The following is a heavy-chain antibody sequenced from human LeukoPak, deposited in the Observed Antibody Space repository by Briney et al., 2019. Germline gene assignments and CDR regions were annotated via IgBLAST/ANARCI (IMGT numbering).Heavy chain of an antibody. Sequence: PGASLRLSCAASRFTFRNYGMHWVRQAPGKGLEWVSAISGSGGSTYYADSVKGRFTISRDNSKNTLYLQMNSLRAEDTAVYYCAKSLWFGEFLTYYYYGMDVWGQGTTVTVSS. CDR3: AKSLWFGEFLTYYYYGMDV. V-gene: IGHV3-23*01. CDR2: ISGSGGST. CDR1: RFTFRNYG. J-gene: IGHJ6*02. D-gene: IGHD3-10*01.